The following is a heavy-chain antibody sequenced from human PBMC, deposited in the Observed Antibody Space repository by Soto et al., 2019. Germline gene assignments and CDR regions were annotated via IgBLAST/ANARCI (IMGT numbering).Heavy chain of an antibody. CDR3: ARTSDPHGSSTRCPCFDV. CDR1: GYIFTSYW. CDR2: IDPSDSYT. Sequence: PGESLKISCKGSGYIFTSYWITWVRQMPGKGPEWMGRIDPSDSYTRYSPSFQGHVTILADKSIKTAYLQWSSLKASDTAMYYCARTSDPHGSSTRCPCFDVWGQGTMVTVSS. V-gene: IGHV5-10-1*01. D-gene: IGHD2-2*01. J-gene: IGHJ3*01.